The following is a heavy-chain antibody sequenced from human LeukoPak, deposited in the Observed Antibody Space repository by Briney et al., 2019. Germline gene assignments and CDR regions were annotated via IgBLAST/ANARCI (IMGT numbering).Heavy chain of an antibody. Sequence: GGSLRLSCAASGFTFSSYVMSWVRQAPGKGLEWVSLISGPGGSTYSTDSVKGRFTISRDNSKSTLYLQMNSLRAEDTAVYYCARSVGYCSDGTCYSDTWGQGTLVTVSS. CDR1: GFTFSSYV. CDR3: ARSVGYCSDGTCYSDT. J-gene: IGHJ5*02. D-gene: IGHD2-15*01. CDR2: ISGPGGST. V-gene: IGHV3-23*01.